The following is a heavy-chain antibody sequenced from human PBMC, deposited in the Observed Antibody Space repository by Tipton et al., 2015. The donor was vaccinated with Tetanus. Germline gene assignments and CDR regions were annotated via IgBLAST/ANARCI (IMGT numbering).Heavy chain of an antibody. Sequence: LRLSCAASGFTFSSYWMSWIRQPPGKGLEWVGYIYYSGSTNYNPSLKRRVTISDDTSKNQFSLKLTSVTAADTAVYYCARDREYYYGSGSHFYFDSWGQGILVTVSS. CDR1: GFTFSSYW. D-gene: IGHD3-10*01. V-gene: IGHV4-59*01. CDR3: ARDREYYYGSGSHFYFDS. CDR2: IYYSGST. J-gene: IGHJ4*02.